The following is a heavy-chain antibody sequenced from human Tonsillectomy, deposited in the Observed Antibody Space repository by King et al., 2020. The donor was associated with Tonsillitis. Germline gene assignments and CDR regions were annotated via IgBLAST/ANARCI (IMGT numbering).Heavy chain of an antibody. V-gene: IGHV3-21*01. CDR2: ISSSGTSI. CDR3: ARRGWGASDAFDI. D-gene: IGHD3-16*01. J-gene: IGHJ3*02. CDR1: GFAFSSYE. Sequence: VQLVESGGGLVKPGGSLRLSCAVSGFAFSSYEMSWVRQAAGKGLEWVSSISSSGTSIYFADSVRGRFTRSRDKAMDSLFLQMNSLGDDDTAVYYCARRGWGASDAFDIWGQGTMVTVSS.